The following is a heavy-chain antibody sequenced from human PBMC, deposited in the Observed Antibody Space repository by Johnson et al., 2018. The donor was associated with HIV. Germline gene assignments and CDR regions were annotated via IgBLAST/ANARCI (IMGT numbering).Heavy chain of an antibody. Sequence: QVQLVESGGGVVQPGRSLRLSCGASGFTFSNYAMHWVRQAPGKGLEWVAVISHDGSNEYHGDSVKGRFTISRDNAKNTLYLEMNSLRAWDTAVYYCAKVDTAMVNAFDIWGQGTMVTVSS. CDR2: ISHDGSNE. V-gene: IGHV3-30*04. CDR3: AKVDTAMVNAFDI. D-gene: IGHD5-18*01. CDR1: GFTFSNYA. J-gene: IGHJ3*02.